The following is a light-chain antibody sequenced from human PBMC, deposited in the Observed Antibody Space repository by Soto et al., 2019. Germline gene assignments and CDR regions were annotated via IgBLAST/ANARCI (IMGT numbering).Light chain of an antibody. V-gene: IGKV3-15*01. Sequence: EIVMTQSPATLSVSPGERVTLSCRASQSVTSNLAWYQQKPGQAPILLIFGASTRATGLPARFSGSGSGTDFTLTISRLEPEDFAVYYCQQYGSSPWTFGQGTKVDIK. J-gene: IGKJ1*01. CDR3: QQYGSSPWT. CDR2: GAS. CDR1: QSVTSN.